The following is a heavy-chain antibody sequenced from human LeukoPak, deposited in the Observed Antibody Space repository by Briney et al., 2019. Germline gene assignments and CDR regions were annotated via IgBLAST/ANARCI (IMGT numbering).Heavy chain of an antibody. D-gene: IGHD3-3*01. J-gene: IGHJ3*02. Sequence: GGSLRLSCAASGFTFSSYSMNWVRQAPGKGLEWVSSISSSSSSYIYYADSVKGRFTISRDNAKNSLYLQMNSLRAEDTAVYYCARAIDYDFWSGYYDAFDIWGQGTMVTVSS. CDR3: ARAIDYDFWSGYYDAFDI. V-gene: IGHV3-21*01. CDR2: ISSSSSSYI. CDR1: GFTFSSYS.